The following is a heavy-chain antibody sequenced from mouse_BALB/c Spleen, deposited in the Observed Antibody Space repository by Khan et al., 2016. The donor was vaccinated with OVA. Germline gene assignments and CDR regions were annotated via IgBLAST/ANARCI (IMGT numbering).Heavy chain of an antibody. D-gene: IGHD1-1*01. V-gene: IGHV1-69*01. CDR1: GYTFTDYW. CDR3: ARGDYGSSYVHFDY. J-gene: IGHJ2*01. Sequence: QVQLKQSGAELVMPGASVKMSCKASGYTFTDYWMHWVKQRPGQGLQWIGAIDTSDTYTSYNQKFKGKATLTVDESSSTAYMQLSSLTSEDSAVAYCARGDYGSSYVHFDYWGQGTTLTVSS. CDR2: IDTSDTYT.